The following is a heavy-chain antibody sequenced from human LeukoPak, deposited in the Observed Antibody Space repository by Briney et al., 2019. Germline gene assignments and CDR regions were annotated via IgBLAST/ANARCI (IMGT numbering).Heavy chain of an antibody. CDR2: INSDGSST. J-gene: IGHJ4*02. CDR3: AREPFQGDYGDYVEDY. V-gene: IGHV3-74*03. Sequence: PGGSLRLSCAASGLSFSSYWMHWVRQAPGKGLVWVSRINSDGSSTMYADSVKGRFTISRDNAKNSLYLQMNSLRAEDTAVYYCAREPFQGDYGDYVEDYWGQGTLVTVSS. D-gene: IGHD4-17*01. CDR1: GLSFSSYW.